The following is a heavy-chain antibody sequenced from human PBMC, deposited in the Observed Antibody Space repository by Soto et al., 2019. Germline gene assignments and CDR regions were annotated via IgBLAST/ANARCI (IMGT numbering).Heavy chain of an antibody. Sequence: QGQLVQSGPEAKKPGASVKVSCKASGYTFSRYGISWVRQAPGQGLDWMGWISGYNGDTKYAQKVQGRVTMTIDTSTYTAYMELRSLTSDDTAIYYCAKNGQPPYYYYGMDVWGQGTTVTVSS. V-gene: IGHV1-18*01. CDR1: GYTFSRYG. CDR3: AKNGQPPYYYYGMDV. J-gene: IGHJ6*02. CDR2: ISGYNGDT. D-gene: IGHD2-8*01.